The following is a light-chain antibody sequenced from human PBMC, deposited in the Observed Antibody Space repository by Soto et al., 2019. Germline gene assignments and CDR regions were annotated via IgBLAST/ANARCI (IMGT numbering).Light chain of an antibody. CDR1: SSNIGAGYD. V-gene: IGLV1-40*01. CDR2: GNS. CDR3: QSYDSSLSAVV. Sequence: QSVLTQPPSVSGAPGQRVTISCTGSSSNIGAGYDVHWYQQLPGTAPNLLIYGNSNRPSGVPDRFSGSKSGTSASLAITGRQAEDEADYYCQSYDSSLSAVVFGGGTKLTVL. J-gene: IGLJ2*01.